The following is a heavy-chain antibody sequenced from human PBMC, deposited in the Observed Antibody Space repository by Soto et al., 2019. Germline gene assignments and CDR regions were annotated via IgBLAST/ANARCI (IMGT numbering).Heavy chain of an antibody. CDR2: IWYDGSYK. CDR3: ARQDMVSYYFDS. D-gene: IGHD2-8*01. V-gene: IGHV3-33*01. CDR1: GFTFCNHG. Sequence: QVQLVESGGGVVQPGRSLRLSCAASGFTFCNHGMHWVRQAPGKGLEWVAVIWYDGSYKYYADSVKGRFTISRDNSKNTLYLQMNSLRAEDTALYYCARQDMVSYYFDSWGQGTLVTVSS. J-gene: IGHJ4*02.